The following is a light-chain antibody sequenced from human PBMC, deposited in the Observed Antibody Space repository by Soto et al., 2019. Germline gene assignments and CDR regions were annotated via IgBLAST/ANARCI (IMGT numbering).Light chain of an antibody. CDR3: QQVNEYPVT. J-gene: IGKJ4*01. CDR1: QGIRSY. V-gene: IGKV1-9*01. Sequence: DIQLTQSPSFLSASVGDRVTITCRASQGIRSYLAWFQQNPGKAPRFLIYAASTLQSGVPSRFSGSGSGTEFTLTISSLQPEDFATYYCQQVNEYPVTFGGGTKVEIK. CDR2: AAS.